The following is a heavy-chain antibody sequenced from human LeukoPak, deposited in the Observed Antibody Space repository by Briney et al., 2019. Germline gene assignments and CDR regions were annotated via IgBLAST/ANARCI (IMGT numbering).Heavy chain of an antibody. D-gene: IGHD5-18*01. CDR2: ISSSSGTTI. CDR3: ARVLDTAMVGGFDY. Sequence: GGSLRLSCAASGFTFSSYEMNWVRQAPGKGLEWISYISSSSGTTIHYADSVKGRFTISRDNAKNSLYLQMNSLRAEDTAVYYCARVLDTAMVGGFDYWGQGTLVTVSS. V-gene: IGHV3-48*03. J-gene: IGHJ4*02. CDR1: GFTFSSYE.